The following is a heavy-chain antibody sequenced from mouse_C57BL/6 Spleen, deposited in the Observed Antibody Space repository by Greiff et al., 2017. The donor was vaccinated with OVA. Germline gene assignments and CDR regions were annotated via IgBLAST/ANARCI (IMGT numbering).Heavy chain of an antibody. V-gene: IGHV1-82*01. CDR2: IYPGDGDT. D-gene: IGHD1-1*01. CDR3: ANYYASSPWFAY. CDR1: GYAFSSSW. Sequence: QVQLQQSGPELVKPGASVKISCKASGYAFSSSWMNWVKQRPGKGLEWIGRIYPGDGDTNYNGKFKGKATLTADKSSSTAYMQLSSLTSEDSAVYFCANYYASSPWFAYWGQGTLVTVSA. J-gene: IGHJ3*01.